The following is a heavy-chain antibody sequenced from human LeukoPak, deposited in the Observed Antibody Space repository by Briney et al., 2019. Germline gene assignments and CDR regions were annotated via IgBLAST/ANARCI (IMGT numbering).Heavy chain of an antibody. CDR3: ARRDSSSYWYFDL. J-gene: IGHJ2*01. V-gene: IGHV4-59*08. Sequence: NPSETPSLTCTVPGASLSSSFWSWIRQPPGKGLESIGYVSFSGSTNYNTSLKSRVTISVDKSKSQFSLKLNSVTAADTAVYFCARRDSSSYWYFDLWGRGTLVTVSS. CDR2: VSFSGST. CDR1: GASLSSSF. D-gene: IGHD3-22*01.